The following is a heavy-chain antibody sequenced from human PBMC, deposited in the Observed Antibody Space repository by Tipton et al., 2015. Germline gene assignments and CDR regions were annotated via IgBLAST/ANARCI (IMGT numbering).Heavy chain of an antibody. V-gene: IGHV4-59*01. CDR2: IQYSGST. CDR1: SDSISKYC. Sequence: LRLSCSVSSDSISKYCWSWIRQPPGKELEWIGYIQYSGSTNYNPSLKSRVTISVDTSKTQFSLKMSSVTASDTAVYYCARARGRHGGLFDSWGQGILVTVSS. CDR3: ARARGRHGGLFDS. J-gene: IGHJ4*02. D-gene: IGHD4-23*01.